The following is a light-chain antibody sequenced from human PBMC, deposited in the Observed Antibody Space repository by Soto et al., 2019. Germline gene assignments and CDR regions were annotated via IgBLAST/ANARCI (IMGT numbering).Light chain of an antibody. Sequence: DIQMTQSPSSLSASVGDRVTITCRASQSISNSLNWYQQKPGKAPKLLIYAASNLQSGVPSRFSGSGSGIDFTLTISSLQPEDFATYFCQQSYTTLLYTFGQGTKLEI. J-gene: IGKJ2*01. CDR3: QQSYTTLLYT. V-gene: IGKV1-39*01. CDR2: AAS. CDR1: QSISNS.